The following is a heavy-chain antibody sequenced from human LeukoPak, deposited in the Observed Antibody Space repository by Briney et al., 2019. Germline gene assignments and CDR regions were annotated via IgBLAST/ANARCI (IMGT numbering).Heavy chain of an antibody. CDR1: GGSVSSGSYY. CDR2: IYYSGST. D-gene: IGHD6-19*01. CDR3: ARVTHSSGWLRALYYYYGMDV. Sequence: SETLSLTCTVSGGSVSSGSYYWSWIRQPPGKGLEWIGYIYYSGSTNYNPSLKSRVTISVDTSKNQFSLKLSSVTAADTAVYYCARVTHSSGWLRALYYYYGMDVWGQGTTVTVSS. V-gene: IGHV4-61*01. J-gene: IGHJ6*02.